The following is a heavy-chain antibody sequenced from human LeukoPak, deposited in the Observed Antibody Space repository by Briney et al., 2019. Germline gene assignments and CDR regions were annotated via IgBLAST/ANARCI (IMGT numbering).Heavy chain of an antibody. V-gene: IGHV3-33*01. CDR1: GFSFSSYG. Sequence: PGRSLGLSCAASGFSFSSYGMHWVRQAPGKGLEWVAVIWYGGTNDYYADSVKGRFTISRDNSRNTLYLQMNSLRTEDTAVYSCARAAFDSIGYYLFDYWGQGTLVTVSS. J-gene: IGHJ4*02. CDR2: IWYGGTND. D-gene: IGHD3-22*01. CDR3: ARAAFDSIGYYLFDY.